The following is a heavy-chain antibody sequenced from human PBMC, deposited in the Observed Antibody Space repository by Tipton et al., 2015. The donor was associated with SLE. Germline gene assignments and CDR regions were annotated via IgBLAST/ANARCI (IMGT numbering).Heavy chain of an antibody. D-gene: IGHD3-3*01. J-gene: IGHJ5*02. CDR1: GGSISSYY. CDR2: IHYSGST. Sequence: TLSLTCNVSGGSISSYYWSWIRQPPGKGLEWIGCIHYSGSTRYNPSLKSRVTISVDTSKNQFSLKLSSVTAADTAVYYCASHDFWSGYYLFDPWGQGTLVTVSS. V-gene: IGHV4-59*08. CDR3: ASHDFWSGYYLFDP.